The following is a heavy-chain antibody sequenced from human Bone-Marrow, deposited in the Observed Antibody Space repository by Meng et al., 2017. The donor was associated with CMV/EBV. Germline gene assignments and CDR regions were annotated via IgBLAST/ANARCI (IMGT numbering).Heavy chain of an antibody. CDR1: GFTFDDYA. D-gene: IGHD4-23*01. J-gene: IGHJ4*02. CDR3: AKDMLPTTVISKPDY. V-gene: IGHV3-9*01. Sequence: SLKISCAASGFTFDDYAMHWVRQAPGKGLEWVSGITWNSGSIGYADSVKGRFTISRDNAKNSLYLQMNSLRAEDTALYYCAKDMLPTTVISKPDYWGQGTLVTVSS. CDR2: ITWNSGSI.